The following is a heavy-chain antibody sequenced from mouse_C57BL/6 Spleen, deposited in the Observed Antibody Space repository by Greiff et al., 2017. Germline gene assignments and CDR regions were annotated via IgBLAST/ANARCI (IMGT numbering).Heavy chain of an antibody. V-gene: IGHV1-64*01. CDR1: GYTFTSYW. D-gene: IGHD2-2*01. J-gene: IGHJ4*01. Sequence: QVQLQQPEAELVKPGASVKLSCKASGYTFTSYWMHWVKQRPGQGLEWIGMIHPNSGSTNYNEKFKSKATLTVDKSSSTAYMQLSSLTSEDSAVYYCARSPDVYDPRDAMDYWGQGTSVTVSS. CDR2: IHPNSGST. CDR3: ARSPDVYDPRDAMDY.